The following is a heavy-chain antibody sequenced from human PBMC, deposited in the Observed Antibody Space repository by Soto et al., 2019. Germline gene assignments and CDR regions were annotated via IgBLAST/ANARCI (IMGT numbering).Heavy chain of an antibody. Sequence: GSLRLSCAASGFTFSSYGMHWVRQAPGKGLEWVAVISYDGSNKYYADSVKGRFTISRDNSKNTLYLQMNSLRAEDTAVYYCAKSTEGSGDYWGQGTLVTVSS. J-gene: IGHJ4*02. CDR1: GFTFSSYG. CDR2: ISYDGSNK. D-gene: IGHD3-10*01. V-gene: IGHV3-30*18. CDR3: AKSTEGSGDY.